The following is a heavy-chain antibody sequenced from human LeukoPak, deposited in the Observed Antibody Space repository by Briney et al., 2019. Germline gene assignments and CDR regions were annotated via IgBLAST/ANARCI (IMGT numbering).Heavy chain of an antibody. J-gene: IGHJ4*02. CDR3: ASSQIGVRGVILFDY. V-gene: IGHV4-59*01. CDR2: IYYSGST. CDR1: GGSTSSYY. D-gene: IGHD3-10*01. Sequence: SETLSLTCIVSGGSTSSYYWSWIRQPPGKGLEWIGYIYYSGSTNYNPSLKSRVTISVDTSKNQFSLQLSSVTAADTAVYYCASSQIGVRGVILFDYWGQGTLVTVSS.